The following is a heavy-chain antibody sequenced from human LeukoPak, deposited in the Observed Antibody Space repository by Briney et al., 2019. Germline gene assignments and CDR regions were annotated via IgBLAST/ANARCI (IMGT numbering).Heavy chain of an antibody. V-gene: IGHV3-7*01. CDR1: GFTSSSVW. CDR3: ARPPSAYYYYMDV. D-gene: IGHD2-15*01. J-gene: IGHJ6*03. CDR2: IKQDGSEK. Sequence: GGSLRLSCAPSGFTSSSVWMSWVRQAPGKGLEWVANIKQDGSEKYYVDSVKGRFTISRDNAKNSLYLQMNSLRAEDTAVYYCARPPSAYYYYMDVWGKGTTVTVSS.